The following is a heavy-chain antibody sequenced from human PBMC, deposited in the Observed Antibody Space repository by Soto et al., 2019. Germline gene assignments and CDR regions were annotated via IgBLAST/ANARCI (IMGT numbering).Heavy chain of an antibody. D-gene: IGHD5-12*01. CDR3: ARDGVATIERGAFDI. Sequence: GGSLRLSCAASGFTFSSYAMHWVRQAPGKGLEWVAVISYDGSNKYYADSVKGRFTISRDNSKNTLYLQMDSLRAEDTAVYYCARDGVATIERGAFDIWGQGTMVTVSS. V-gene: IGHV3-30-3*01. CDR2: ISYDGSNK. CDR1: GFTFSSYA. J-gene: IGHJ3*02.